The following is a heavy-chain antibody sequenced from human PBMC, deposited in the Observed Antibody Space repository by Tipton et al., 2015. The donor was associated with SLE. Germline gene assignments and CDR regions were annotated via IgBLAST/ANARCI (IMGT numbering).Heavy chain of an antibody. D-gene: IGHD3-16*02. Sequence: GSLRLSCAASGFTFSSYAMSWVRQAPGKGLEWVSVIYSGGSTYYADSVKGRFTISRDNSKNTLYLQMNSLRAEDTAVYHCARVRYTTGGAFDIWGQGTMVTVSS. V-gene: IGHV3-53*05. CDR3: ARVRYTTGGAFDI. J-gene: IGHJ3*02. CDR2: IYSGGST. CDR1: GFTFSSYA.